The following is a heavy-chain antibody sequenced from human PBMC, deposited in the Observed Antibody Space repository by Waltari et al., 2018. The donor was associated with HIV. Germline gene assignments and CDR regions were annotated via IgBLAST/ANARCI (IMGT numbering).Heavy chain of an antibody. J-gene: IGHJ5*02. Sequence: GQLVKSGAEVKQSGASVRLSCKAYGYPFPNHDINWLRQATGQGLEWMGWMNPSTGNAGYAHNFQGRVTMTRDIPINTAYMELSGLTSHDTAVYYCSTSRPGAMFGDAWGQGTLVTVSS. CDR2: MNPSTGNA. CDR3: STSRPGAMFGDA. D-gene: IGHD3-3*01. V-gene: IGHV1-8*01. CDR1: GYPFPNHD.